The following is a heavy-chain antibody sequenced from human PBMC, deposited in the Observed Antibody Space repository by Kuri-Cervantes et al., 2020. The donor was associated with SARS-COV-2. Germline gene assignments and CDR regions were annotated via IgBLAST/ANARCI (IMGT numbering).Heavy chain of an antibody. J-gene: IGHJ6*02. Sequence: SETLSLTCTVSGGSISSYYWSWIRQPPGKGLEWIGSIYYSGSTYYNPSLKSRVTISVDTSKNQFSLKLSSVTAADTAVYYCASSSDYYYGMDVWGQGTTVTVSS. CDR2: IYYSGST. CDR1: GGSISSYY. V-gene: IGHV4-59*05. D-gene: IGHD6-13*01. CDR3: ASSSDYYYGMDV.